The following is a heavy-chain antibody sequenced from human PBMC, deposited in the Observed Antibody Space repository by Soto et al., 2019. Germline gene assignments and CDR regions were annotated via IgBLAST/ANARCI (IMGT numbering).Heavy chain of an antibody. V-gene: IGHV1-2*02. CDR3: ARGGGVGVAGSAAFDM. J-gene: IGHJ3*02. CDR1: GYPVTAYY. D-gene: IGHD3-3*01. Sequence: QLHLVQSGAVVKKPGASVTVSCSASGYPVTAYYMHWVRQAPGRGLEWMGGINPATGAAKSTQTFQGRVTMTRDPSTSTVFMELGGLTSEDTAVFYCARGGGVGVAGSAAFDMWGQGTLVTVSS. CDR2: INPATGAA.